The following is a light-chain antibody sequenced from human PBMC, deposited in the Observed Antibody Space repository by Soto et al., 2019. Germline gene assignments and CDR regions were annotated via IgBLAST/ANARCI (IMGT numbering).Light chain of an antibody. V-gene: IGKV3-20*01. CDR1: QTFTTSS. CDR3: QQYGSSPIT. Sequence: EIVLTQSPGTLPLSPGERATLSCRASQTFTTSSLAWYQQKPGQAPRLLIYGASSRATGIPDRFSGSGSGTDFTLTISRLEPEDFAVYYCQQYGSSPITFGQGTRLEIK. CDR2: GAS. J-gene: IGKJ5*01.